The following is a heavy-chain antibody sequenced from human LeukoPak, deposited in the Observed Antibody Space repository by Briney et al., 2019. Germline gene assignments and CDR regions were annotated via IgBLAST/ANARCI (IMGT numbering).Heavy chain of an antibody. CDR1: GWSRQTRGEG. V-gene: IGHV2-5*02. CDR3: AHSPTWGTTGTTFDY. D-gene: IGHD1-1*01. Sequence: SGPTLFNPAPTLTLSSNFSGWSRQTRGEGVEWIRQPPGKALEGLSLIYCDDDKRYSPSLKSRLTITKHTSKHQVVLTMANMDPVHTATYYCAHSPTWGTTGTTFDYWGQGTLVTVSS. CDR2: IYCDDDK. J-gene: IGHJ4*02.